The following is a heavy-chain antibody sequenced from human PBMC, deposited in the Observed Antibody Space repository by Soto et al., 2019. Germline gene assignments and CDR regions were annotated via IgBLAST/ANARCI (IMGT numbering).Heavy chain of an antibody. J-gene: IGHJ4*02. D-gene: IGHD3-10*01. CDR2: INHSGST. V-gene: IGHV4-34*01. CDR1: GGSFSGYY. Sequence: QVQLQQWGAGLLKPSETLSLTCAVYGGSFSGYYWSWIRQPPGKGLEWIGDINHSGSTNYNPSLKSRVTISVDTSKNQFSLKLSSVTAADTAVYYCARGPADITMVRGVKTRPFDYWGQGTLVTVSS. CDR3: ARGPADITMVRGVKTRPFDY.